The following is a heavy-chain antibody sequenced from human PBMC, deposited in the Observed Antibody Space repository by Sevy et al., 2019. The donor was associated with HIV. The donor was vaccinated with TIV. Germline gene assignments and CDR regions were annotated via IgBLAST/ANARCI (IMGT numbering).Heavy chain of an antibody. CDR1: GFTFSSYG. CDR2: IWYDGINR. J-gene: IGHJ4*02. D-gene: IGHD3-10*01. CDR3: ARVNLFPMMVSTVRGALSYYFDY. Sequence: GGSLRLSCAASGFTFSSYGMHWVRQAPGKGLEWVAVIWYDGINRYYADSVKGRFTISRDNSKNTLYLQMNSLRAEDTAVYYCARVNLFPMMVSTVRGALSYYFDYWGQGTLVTVSS. V-gene: IGHV3-33*01.